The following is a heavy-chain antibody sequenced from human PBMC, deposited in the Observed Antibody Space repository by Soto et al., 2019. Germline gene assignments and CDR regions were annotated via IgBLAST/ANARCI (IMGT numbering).Heavy chain of an antibody. Sequence: GASVKVSCKASGYTFTSYGISWVRQAPGQGLEWMGWISAYNGNTNYAQKLRGRVTMTTDTSTSTAYMELRSLRSDDTAVYYCARDLGYSYGYFYYYGMDVWGQGTTVTVSS. J-gene: IGHJ6*02. V-gene: IGHV1-18*01. D-gene: IGHD5-18*01. CDR1: GYTFTSYG. CDR2: ISAYNGNT. CDR3: ARDLGYSYGYFYYYGMDV.